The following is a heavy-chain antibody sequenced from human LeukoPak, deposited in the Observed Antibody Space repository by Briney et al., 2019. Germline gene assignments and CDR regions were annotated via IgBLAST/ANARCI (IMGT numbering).Heavy chain of an antibody. CDR3: AKSSYYDTSGFYREYYFDY. D-gene: IGHD3-22*01. V-gene: IGHV3-48*01. Sequence: GGSLRLSCAASGFTFSSYSMNWVRQAPGKGLEWVSYISSSSSTIYYADSVKGRFTFSRDNPKNTLYLQMNSLRAEDTAVYYCAKSSYYDTSGFYREYYFDYWGQGTLVTVSS. CDR2: ISSSSSTI. J-gene: IGHJ4*02. CDR1: GFTFSSYS.